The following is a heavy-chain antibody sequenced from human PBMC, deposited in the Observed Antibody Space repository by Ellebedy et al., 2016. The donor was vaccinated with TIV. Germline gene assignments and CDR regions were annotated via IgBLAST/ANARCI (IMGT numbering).Heavy chain of an antibody. D-gene: IGHD1-1*01. Sequence: GESLKISCAASGFTVSNAWMSWVRQAPGKGLEWVGRIKSETDGGTTDYAAPVIGRFFISRDDSKNTLYLQMNSLKIEDTAVYYCATDRMTATGNSLDYWGQGTLVTVSS. J-gene: IGHJ4*02. V-gene: IGHV3-15*01. CDR1: GFTVSNAW. CDR2: IKSETDGGTT. CDR3: ATDRMTATGNSLDY.